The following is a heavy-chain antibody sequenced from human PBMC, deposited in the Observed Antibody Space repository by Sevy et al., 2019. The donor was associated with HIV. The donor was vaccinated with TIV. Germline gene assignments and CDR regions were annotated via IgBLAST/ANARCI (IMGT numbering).Heavy chain of an antibody. CDR3: ARGRYSSGWYYFDY. D-gene: IGHD6-19*01. CDR2: TYYRSKWYN. V-gene: IGHV6-1*01. CDR1: GDSVSSNSAA. J-gene: IGHJ4*02. Sequence: SQTLSLTCAISGDSVSSNSAAWIWIRQSPSRGLEWLGRTYYRSKWYNDYAVSVKSRITINPDRSKNQFSLQLNSMTPKDTAVYYCARGRYSSGWYYFDYWGQGTLVTVSS.